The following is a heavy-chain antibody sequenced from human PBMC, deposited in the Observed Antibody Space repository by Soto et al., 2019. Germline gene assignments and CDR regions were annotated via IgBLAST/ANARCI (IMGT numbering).Heavy chain of an antibody. D-gene: IGHD4-4*01. J-gene: IGHJ4*02. CDR2: ISGGGSNT. CDR1: GFPFSSYV. CDR3: AKDSNKYSSSLRGRYFDY. Sequence: GSLRLSCAASGFPFSSYVMSWVRQAPGKGLEWVSGISGGGSNTFYADYVKGRFTISRDNSKNTLLLQMNSLGAEDTAVYYCAKDSNKYSSSLRGRYFDYWGQGIGVTVSS. V-gene: IGHV3-23*01.